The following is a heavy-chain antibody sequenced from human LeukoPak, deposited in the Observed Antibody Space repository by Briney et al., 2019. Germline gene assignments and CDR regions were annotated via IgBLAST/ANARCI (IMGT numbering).Heavy chain of an antibody. CDR3: ARDGDSSGYYSLDY. CDR2: ISAYNGNT. V-gene: IGHV1-18*01. J-gene: IGHJ4*02. D-gene: IGHD3-22*01. CDR1: GYTFTSSG. Sequence: ASVKVSCKASGYTFTSSGISWVRQAPGQGLEWMGWISAYNGNTNYAQKLQGRVTMTTDTSTSTAYMELRSLRSDDTAVYYCARDGDSSGYYSLDYWGQGTLVTVSS.